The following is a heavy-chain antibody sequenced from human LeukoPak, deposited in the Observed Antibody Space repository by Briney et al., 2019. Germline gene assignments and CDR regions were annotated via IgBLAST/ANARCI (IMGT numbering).Heavy chain of an antibody. J-gene: IGHJ4*02. V-gene: IGHV1-69*01. CDR3: ASPGGHYYGSGSYYKFDY. D-gene: IGHD3-10*01. Sequence: SVKVSCKASGCTFSSYAISWVRQAPGQGLEWMGWIIPYFGTANYAQKFQGRVTITADESTSTAYMELSSLGSEDTAVYYCASPGGHYYGSGSYYKFDYWGQGTLVTVSS. CDR2: IIPYFGTA. CDR1: GCTFSSYA.